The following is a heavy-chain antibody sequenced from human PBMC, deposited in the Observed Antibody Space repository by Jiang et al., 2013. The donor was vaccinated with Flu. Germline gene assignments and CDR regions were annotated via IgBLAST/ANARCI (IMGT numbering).Heavy chain of an antibody. CDR3: ARAREGYDSSGYYRHTDWFDP. J-gene: IGHJ5*02. D-gene: IGHD3-22*01. V-gene: IGHV3-21*01. Sequence: QLLESGGGLVKPGGSLRLSCAASGFTFSSYSMNWVRQAPGKGLEWVSSISSSSSYIYYADSVKGRFTISRDNAKNSLYLQMNSLRAEDTAVYYCARAREGYDSSGYYRHTDWFDPWGQGTLVTVSS. CDR2: ISSSSSYI. CDR1: GFTFSSYS.